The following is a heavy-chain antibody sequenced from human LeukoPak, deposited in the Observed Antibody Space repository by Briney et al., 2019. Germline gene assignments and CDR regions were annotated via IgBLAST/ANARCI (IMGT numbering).Heavy chain of an antibody. J-gene: IGHJ4*02. CDR2: IKEDESEK. CDR1: GFTFSSYW. D-gene: IGHD1-20*01. Sequence: LGGSLRLSCAASGFTFSSYWMSWVRQAPGKGLECVANIKEDESEKYYVDSVKGRFTISRDNAKNSLCLQMNSLRAEDTAVYYCVRGLYNSKYWGQGTLVTVSS. V-gene: IGHV3-7*01. CDR3: VRGLYNSKY.